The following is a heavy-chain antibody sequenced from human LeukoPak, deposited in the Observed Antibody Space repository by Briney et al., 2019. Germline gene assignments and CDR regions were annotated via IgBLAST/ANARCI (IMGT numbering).Heavy chain of an antibody. CDR2: ISSSSSYI. CDR3: ARGGRRDLGYCSSTSCYAQYYFDY. CDR1: GFTFSSYS. Sequence: GGSLRLSCAASGFTFSSYSMNWVRQAPGKGLEWVSSISSSSSYIYYADSVKGRFTISRDNAKNSLYLQMNSLRAEDTAVNYCARGGRRDLGYCSSTSCYAQYYFDYWGQGTLVTVSS. J-gene: IGHJ4*02. V-gene: IGHV3-21*01. D-gene: IGHD2-2*01.